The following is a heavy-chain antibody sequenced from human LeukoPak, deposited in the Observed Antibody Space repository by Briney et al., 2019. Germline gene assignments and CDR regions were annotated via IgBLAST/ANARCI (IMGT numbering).Heavy chain of an antibody. CDR3: ALWELLDY. D-gene: IGHD1-26*01. CDR1: GGTFSSYA. J-gene: IGHJ4*02. CDR2: INPNSGGT. V-gene: IGHV1-2*02. Sequence: GASVKVSCKASGGTFSSYAISWVRQAPGQGLEWMGWINPNSGGTNYAQKFQGRVTMTRGTSISTAYMELSRLRSDDTAVYYCALWELLDYWGQGTLVTVSS.